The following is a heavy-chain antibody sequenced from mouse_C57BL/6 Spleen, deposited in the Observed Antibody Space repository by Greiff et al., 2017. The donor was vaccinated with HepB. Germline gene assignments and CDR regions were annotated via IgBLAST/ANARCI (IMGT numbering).Heavy chain of an antibody. CDR1: GYSFTSYW. D-gene: IGHD4-1*01. CDR2: IDPSDSYT. Sequence: QVQLQQPGAELVMPGASVKLSCKASGYSFTSYWMHWVKQRPGQGLEWIGEIDPSDSYTNYNQKFKGKSTLTVDKSSSTAYMQLSSLTSEDSAVYYCARVGRGYFDVWGTRTTVTVSS. CDR3: ARVGRGYFDV. V-gene: IGHV1-69*01. J-gene: IGHJ1*03.